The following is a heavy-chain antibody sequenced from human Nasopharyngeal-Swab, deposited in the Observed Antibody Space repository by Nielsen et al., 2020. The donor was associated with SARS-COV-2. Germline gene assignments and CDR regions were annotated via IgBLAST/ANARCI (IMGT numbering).Heavy chain of an antibody. CDR1: GGSFSGYY. Sequence: SETLSLTCAVYGGSFSGYYWSWIRQPPGKGLEWIGEINHSGSTNYNPSLKSRVTISVDTSKNQFSLKLSSVTAADTAVYYCARGYYDFWSGYYEYYYGMDVWGQGTTVTVSS. CDR3: ARGYYDFWSGYYEYYYGMDV. J-gene: IGHJ6*02. V-gene: IGHV4-34*01. CDR2: INHSGST. D-gene: IGHD3-3*01.